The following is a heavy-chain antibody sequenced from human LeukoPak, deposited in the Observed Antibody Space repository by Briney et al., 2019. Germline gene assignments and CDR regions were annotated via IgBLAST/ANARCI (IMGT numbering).Heavy chain of an antibody. Sequence: PGGSLRLXCAASGFTFDDYAMHWVRQAPGKGLEWVSLISGDGGSTYYADSVKGRFTISRDNSKNTLYLQMNSLRAEDTAVYYCARVSRCGGDCYTYFDYWGQGTLVTVSS. J-gene: IGHJ4*02. CDR3: ARVSRCGGDCYTYFDY. CDR2: ISGDGGST. V-gene: IGHV3-43*02. D-gene: IGHD2-21*02. CDR1: GFTFDDYA.